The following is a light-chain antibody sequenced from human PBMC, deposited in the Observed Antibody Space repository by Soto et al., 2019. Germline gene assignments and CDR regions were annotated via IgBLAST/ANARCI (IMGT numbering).Light chain of an antibody. CDR2: EGT. CDR1: SSDVGGYYL. CDR3: CSYAGASTLV. J-gene: IGLJ3*02. V-gene: IGLV2-23*01. Sequence: QSALTQPASVSGSPGQSITISCTGTSSDVGGYYLVSWYQQYPGKAPKLVSYEGTTRPSGVSNRFSGFKSGNTASLTISGLQAEDEADYYCCSYAGASTLVFGGGTKLTVL.